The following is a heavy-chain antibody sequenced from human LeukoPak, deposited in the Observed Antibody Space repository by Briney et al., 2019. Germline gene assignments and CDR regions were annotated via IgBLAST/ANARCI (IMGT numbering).Heavy chain of an antibody. CDR2: IIPILGIA. V-gene: IGHV1-69*04. CDR3: AREEYYDSSGYYIDY. CDR1: GGTFSSYA. Sequence: PVASVKVSCKASGGTFSSYAISWVRQAPGQGLEWMGRIIPILGIANYAQKFQGRVTITADKSTSTAYMELSSLRSKDTAVYYCAREEYYDSSGYYIDYWGQGTLVTVSS. J-gene: IGHJ4*02. D-gene: IGHD3-22*01.